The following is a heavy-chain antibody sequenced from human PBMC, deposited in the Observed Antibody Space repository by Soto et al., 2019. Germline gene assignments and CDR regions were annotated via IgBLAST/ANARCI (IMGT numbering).Heavy chain of an antibody. Sequence: GGSVRLSCAASGLTVSGKNYVAWVRQAPGKGLEWVSALYDVDGSFYSDSVKGRFTTSSDSSKTTVYLQMNDLRPADTAVYYCATWHEREHAYDVWGQGTTVTVSS. CDR1: GLTVSGKNY. CDR2: LYDVDGS. CDR3: ATWHEREHAYDV. V-gene: IGHV3-53*01. J-gene: IGHJ3*01. D-gene: IGHD1-1*01.